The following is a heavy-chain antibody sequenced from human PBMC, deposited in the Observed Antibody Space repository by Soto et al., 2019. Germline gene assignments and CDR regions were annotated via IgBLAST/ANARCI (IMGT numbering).Heavy chain of an antibody. CDR2: ISYDGSNK. Sequence: PGGSLRLSCAASGFTFSSYGMHWVRQAPGKGLEWVAVISYDGSNKYYADSVKGRFTISRDNSKNTLYLQMNSLRAEDTAVYYCAKDGYCSGGSCYHYYYGMDVWGQGTTVTVSS. D-gene: IGHD2-15*01. CDR1: GFTFSSYG. V-gene: IGHV3-30*18. J-gene: IGHJ6*02. CDR3: AKDGYCSGGSCYHYYYGMDV.